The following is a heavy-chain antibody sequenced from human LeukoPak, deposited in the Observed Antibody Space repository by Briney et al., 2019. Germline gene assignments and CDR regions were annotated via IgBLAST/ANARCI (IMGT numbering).Heavy chain of an antibody. CDR3: ATKYDSSGLITPPLFDY. Sequence: ASVKVACKVSGYTLTELSMHWVRQAPGKGLEWMGGFDPEDGETIHTQKFQGRVTMTEDTSTDTAYMELSSLRSEDTAVYYCATKYDSSGLITPPLFDYWGQRTLVTVSS. J-gene: IGHJ4*02. V-gene: IGHV1-24*01. D-gene: IGHD3-22*01. CDR2: FDPEDGET. CDR1: GYTLTELS.